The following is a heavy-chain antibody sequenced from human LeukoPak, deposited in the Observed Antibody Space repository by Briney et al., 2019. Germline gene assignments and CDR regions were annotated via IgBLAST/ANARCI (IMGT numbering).Heavy chain of an antibody. CDR2: ISNDGMNA. D-gene: IGHD6-19*01. CDR1: GLHFRGTA. CDR3: AKDGAQYSSGPECDP. Sequence: GGSLRLSCAASGLHFRGTAMRGVRQAPGQGLEWVSAISNDGMNAYYADSVKGRFTISRDNSKKTVSLEMSSLTAADTGVYYCAKDGAQYSSGPECDPRGQGALVTVSP. J-gene: IGHJ5*02. V-gene: IGHV3-23*01.